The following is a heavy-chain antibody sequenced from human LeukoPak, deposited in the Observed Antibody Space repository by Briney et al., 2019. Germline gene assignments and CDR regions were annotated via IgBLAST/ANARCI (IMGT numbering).Heavy chain of an antibody. CDR3: ASTPWGSSSSIDY. CDR2: IYYSGST. Sequence: SETLSLTCTVSGGSISSYYWSWIRQPPGKGLEWIGYIYYSGSTNYNPSLKSRVTISVDTSKNQFSLKLSSVTAADTAVYYCASTPWGSSSSIDYWGQGTLVTVSS. D-gene: IGHD6-6*01. V-gene: IGHV4-59*01. CDR1: GGSISSYY. J-gene: IGHJ4*02.